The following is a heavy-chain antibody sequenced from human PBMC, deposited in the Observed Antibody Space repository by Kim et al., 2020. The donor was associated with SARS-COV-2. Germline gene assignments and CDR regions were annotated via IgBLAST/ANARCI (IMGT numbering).Heavy chain of an antibody. CDR3: ARDSTAMKFDY. D-gene: IGHD5-18*01. V-gene: IGHV3-30*01. J-gene: IGHJ4*02. Sequence: NKYYADSVKGRFTISRDNSKNTLYRQMNSLGAEDTAVYYCARDSTAMKFDYWGQGTLVTVSS. CDR2: NK.